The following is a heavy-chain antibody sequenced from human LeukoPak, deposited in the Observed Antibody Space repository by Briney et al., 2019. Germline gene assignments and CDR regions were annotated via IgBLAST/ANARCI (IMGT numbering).Heavy chain of an antibody. CDR3: AKTSLGYSSSWFCSLDY. D-gene: IGHD6-13*01. V-gene: IGHV3-23*01. CDR1: GFTFSSYD. Sequence: PGGSLRLSCAASGFTFSSYDMTWVRQAPGKGLEWVSVIRGSGGSTYYADSVKGRFTISRDNSKNTLYLQMNSLRAEDTAVYYCAKTSLGYSSSWFCSLDYWGQGTLVTVSS. J-gene: IGHJ4*02. CDR2: IRGSGGST.